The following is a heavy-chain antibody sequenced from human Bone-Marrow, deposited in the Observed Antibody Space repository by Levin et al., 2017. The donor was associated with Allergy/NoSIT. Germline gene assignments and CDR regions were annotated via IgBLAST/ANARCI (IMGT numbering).Heavy chain of an antibody. D-gene: IGHD5-24*01. CDR2: INTDGTTT. CDR3: ARGGLEMADY. CDR1: GFTFSSYW. V-gene: IGHV3-74*01. Sequence: SCVASGFTFSSYWMHWVRQAPGKGLMWVSRINTDGTTTNYADSVKGRFTISRDNAKNTLYLQMNSLRDEDTAVYYCARGGLEMADYWGQGTLVSVTS. J-gene: IGHJ4*02.